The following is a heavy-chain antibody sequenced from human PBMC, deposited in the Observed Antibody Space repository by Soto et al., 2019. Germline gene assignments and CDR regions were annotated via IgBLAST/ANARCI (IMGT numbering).Heavy chain of an antibody. Sequence: ASVKVSCKASGYTFTGYYMHWVRQAPGQGLEWMGWINPNSGGTNYAQKFQGRVTMTRDTSISTAYMELSRLRSDDTAVYYCARWVPRITIFGVVTDLNYYGMDVWGQGTTVTVSS. CDR1: GYTFTGYY. D-gene: IGHD3-3*01. V-gene: IGHV1-2*02. J-gene: IGHJ6*02. CDR2: INPNSGGT. CDR3: ARWVPRITIFGVVTDLNYYGMDV.